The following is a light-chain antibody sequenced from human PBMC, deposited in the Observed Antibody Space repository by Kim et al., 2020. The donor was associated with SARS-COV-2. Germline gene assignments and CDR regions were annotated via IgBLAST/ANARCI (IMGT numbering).Light chain of an antibody. J-gene: IGLJ1*01. CDR2: YDS. V-gene: IGLV3-21*01. CDR3: QVWDTDTDDYV. Sequence: APGQTARITCGGNNIGGHSVHWYQQKPGQAPVLVIYYDSDRPSGIPERISGSKAATTATLTISRVEAGDEADYYCQVWDTDTDDYVFGTGTKVTVL. CDR1: NIGGHS.